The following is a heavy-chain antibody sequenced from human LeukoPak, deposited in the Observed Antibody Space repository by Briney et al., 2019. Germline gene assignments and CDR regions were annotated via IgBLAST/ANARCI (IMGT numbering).Heavy chain of an antibody. Sequence: GGSLRLSCAASGFTFSSYNMNWVRQAPGKGLEWVSYISSSSSTIYYADSVKGRFTISRDNAKNSLYLQMNSLRAEDTAVYYCAREYGSGSYYLYYFDYWGQGTLVTVSS. CDR1: GFTFSSYN. CDR3: AREYGSGSYYLYYFDY. D-gene: IGHD3-10*01. CDR2: ISSSSSTI. J-gene: IGHJ4*02. V-gene: IGHV3-48*01.